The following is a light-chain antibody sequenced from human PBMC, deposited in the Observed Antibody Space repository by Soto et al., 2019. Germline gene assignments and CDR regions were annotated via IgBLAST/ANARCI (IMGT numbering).Light chain of an antibody. V-gene: IGLV1-44*01. J-gene: IGLJ3*02. CDR1: SSNIGSNT. CDR2: SDN. Sequence: QPVLTQPPSASGTPGQRVTISCSGSSSNIGSNTVNWYQQLPGTAPKVLIYSDNQRPSGVPDRFSGSKSGTSASLAIIGLQSEDEADYYCAAWDDSFNWVFGGGTKLTVL. CDR3: AAWDDSFNWV.